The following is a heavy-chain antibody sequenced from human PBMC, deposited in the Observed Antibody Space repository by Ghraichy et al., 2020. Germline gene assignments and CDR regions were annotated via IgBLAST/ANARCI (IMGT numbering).Heavy chain of an antibody. V-gene: IGHV4-39*01. D-gene: IGHD3-16*01. Sequence: SETLSLTCTVSGGSISSSSYFWGWIRQPPGKGLEWIGSIYYRGNTYYNPPLKSRVTISVDMSKNQFSLKLSSVTAADTAAYYCARISPSFGGVTRARVFTEFDYWGQGTLVTVSS. J-gene: IGHJ4*02. CDR3: ARISPSFGGVTRARVFTEFDY. CDR2: IYYRGNT. CDR1: GGSISSSSYF.